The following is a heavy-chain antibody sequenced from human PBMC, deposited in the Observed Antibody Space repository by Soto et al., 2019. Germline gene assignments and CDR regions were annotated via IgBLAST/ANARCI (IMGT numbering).Heavy chain of an antibody. V-gene: IGHV3-30*18. CDR1: GFIFSNYG. Sequence: GGSLRLSCAASGFIFSNYGMHWVRQAPGKGLEWVAAISYDGTNKYYADSVKGRFTISRDNSKSTLYLQMNSLRAEDTAVYYCAKDPRYGSSGSGGTGNWFDPWGQGTLVTVSS. J-gene: IGHJ5*02. D-gene: IGHD3-22*01. CDR3: AKDPRYGSSGSGGTGNWFDP. CDR2: ISYDGTNK.